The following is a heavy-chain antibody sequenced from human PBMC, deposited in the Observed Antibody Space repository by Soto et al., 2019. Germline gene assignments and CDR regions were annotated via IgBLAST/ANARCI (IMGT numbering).Heavy chain of an antibody. J-gene: IGHJ4*02. V-gene: IGHV6-1*01. CDR2: TYYRSKWYN. D-gene: IGHD2-2*01. CDR3: ARAPGRYCSSTSCYHFDY. CDR1: GDSVSSNSAA. Sequence: SQTLSLTCAISGDSVSSNSAAWNWIRQSPSRGLEWLGRTYYRSKWYNDYAVSVKSRITINPDTSKNQFSLQLNSVTPEETAVYYCARAPGRYCSSTSCYHFDYWGQGTLVTVSS.